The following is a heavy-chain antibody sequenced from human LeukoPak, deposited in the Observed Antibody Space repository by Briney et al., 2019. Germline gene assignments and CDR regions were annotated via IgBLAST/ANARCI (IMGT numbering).Heavy chain of an antibody. CDR1: GFTFSSYD. CDR2: IGTAGDT. Sequence: PGGSLRLSCAASGFTFSSYDMHWVRQARGKRLEWVSAIGTAGDTYYPGSRKGRFTISRENAKNSLYLQMNSLRAGDTAVYYCARAPSLTLPDYWGQGTLVTVSS. J-gene: IGHJ4*02. D-gene: IGHD3-9*01. CDR3: ARAPSLTLPDY. V-gene: IGHV3-13*01.